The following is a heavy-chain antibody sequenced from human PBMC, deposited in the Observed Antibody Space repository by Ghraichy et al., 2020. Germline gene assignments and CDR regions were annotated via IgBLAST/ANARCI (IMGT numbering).Heavy chain of an antibody. J-gene: IGHJ3*02. CDR1: GGSISSSSYY. CDR3: ARQRLLWFGELLGGRDAFDI. CDR2: IYYSGST. Sequence: GSLRLSCTVSGGSISSSSYYWGWIRQPPGKGLEWIGSIYYSGSTYYNPSLKSRVTISVDTSKNQFSLKLSSVTAADTAVYYCARQRLLWFGELLGGRDAFDIWGQGTMVTVSS. D-gene: IGHD3-10*01. V-gene: IGHV4-39*01.